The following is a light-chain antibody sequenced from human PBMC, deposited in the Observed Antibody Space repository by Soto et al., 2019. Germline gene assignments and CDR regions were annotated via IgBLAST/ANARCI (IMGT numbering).Light chain of an antibody. J-gene: IGKJ5*01. CDR2: DTS. CDR3: QQHNQWPIN. V-gene: IGKV3D-15*01. CDR1: QSVSSSH. Sequence: EIVLTQSPVTLSLSPVEGATLSCMASQSVSSSHLAWYQHKPGQAPRLLIYDTSTRATGIPARFSGSGSGTEFTLTINSLQSEDSAVYYCQQHNQWPINCGQGTRLEIK.